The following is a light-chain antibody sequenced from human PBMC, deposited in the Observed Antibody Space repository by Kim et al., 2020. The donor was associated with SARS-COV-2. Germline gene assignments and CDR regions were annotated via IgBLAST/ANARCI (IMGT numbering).Light chain of an antibody. J-gene: IGKJ5*01. V-gene: IGKV3-15*01. Sequence: VSPGERAPLSCRASQSVNNKLVWYQQKPGQPPRLLIYSASTRATGIPARFSGSGSGTEFTLTVSSLQSEDFTVYYCQQYNSWPITFGQGTRLEIK. CDR1: QSVNNK. CDR3: QQYNSWPIT. CDR2: SAS.